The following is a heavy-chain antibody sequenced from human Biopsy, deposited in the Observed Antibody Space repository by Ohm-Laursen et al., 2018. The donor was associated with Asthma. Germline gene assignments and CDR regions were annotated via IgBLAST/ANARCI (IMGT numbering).Heavy chain of an antibody. D-gene: IGHD3-9*01. V-gene: IGHV2-5*02. J-gene: IGHJ5*02. CDR1: GFSLRTPGVG. CDR3: ALSQDSGFDDHSPSWFDP. Sequence: TQTLTLTRSFSGFSLRTPGVGVGWIRQSPGKALEWLALIYWDDYNLFRPSLKRRLTITKDPSKNQVVLTMTKMDPFDSGTYYCALSQDSGFDDHSPSWFDPWGQGTLVTVSS. CDR2: IYWDDYN.